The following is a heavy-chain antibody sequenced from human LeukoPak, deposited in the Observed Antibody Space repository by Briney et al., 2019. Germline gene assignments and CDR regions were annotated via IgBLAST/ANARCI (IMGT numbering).Heavy chain of an antibody. CDR2: IKQDGSET. CDR3: ARDQGDV. CDR1: GFIFSNYW. V-gene: IGHV3-7*01. J-gene: IGHJ6*04. Sequence: PGGSLRLSCATSGFIFSNYWMSWVRQAPGKGLEWVANIKQDGSETYYVDSVKGRFTISRDDAKNSLYLQMNSLGAEDTAVYYCARDQGDVWGKGTTVTVSS.